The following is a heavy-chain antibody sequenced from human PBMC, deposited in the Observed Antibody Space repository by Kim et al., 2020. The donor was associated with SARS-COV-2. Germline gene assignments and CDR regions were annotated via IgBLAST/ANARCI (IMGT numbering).Heavy chain of an antibody. V-gene: IGHV3-74*01. J-gene: IGHJ6*02. CDR2: INSDGSNT. CDR3: ARGNYYGMDV. CDR1: GFTFSSYW. Sequence: GGSLRLSCAAFGFTFSSYWMHWVRQAPGKGLVWVSRINSDGSNTRYADSVKGRFTISRDNAKNTLYLQMNSLRGEDAAMYYCARGNYYGMDVWGQGTTVTVSS.